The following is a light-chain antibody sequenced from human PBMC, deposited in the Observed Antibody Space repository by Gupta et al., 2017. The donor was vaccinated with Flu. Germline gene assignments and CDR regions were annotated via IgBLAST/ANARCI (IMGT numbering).Light chain of an antibody. V-gene: IGKV3-11*01. CDR2: SAS. Sequence: EVVLTHSPATLSLSPGERATLSCRASQSVDSYLAWYQQKPGQTPRLLIYSASNRSPGIPARFSGSGFGTDVTLTINPLEPEDFAVYYCRQRSIWPPVTFGQGTRLEIK. J-gene: IGKJ5*01. CDR1: QSVDSY. CDR3: RQRSIWPPVT.